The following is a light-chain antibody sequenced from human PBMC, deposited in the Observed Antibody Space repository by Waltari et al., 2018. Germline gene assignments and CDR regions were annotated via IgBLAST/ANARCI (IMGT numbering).Light chain of an antibody. CDR3: QQYGSSPYT. V-gene: IGKV3-20*01. CDR2: GAS. CDR1: QSVSSSY. Sequence: IVLTQSPGTLSLSPGERVTLSCRASQSVSSSYLAWYQQKPGQAPRLLIYGASSRATGIPDRFSGSGSGTDFTLTISRLEPEDFAEYYCQQYGSSPYTFGQGTKLEIK. J-gene: IGKJ2*01.